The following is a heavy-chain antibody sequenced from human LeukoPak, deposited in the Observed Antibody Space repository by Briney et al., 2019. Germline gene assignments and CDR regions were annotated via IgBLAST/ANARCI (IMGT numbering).Heavy chain of an antibody. D-gene: IGHD3-22*01. CDR2: VSGNGGDT. Sequence: GGSLRLSCAASGFTFTAYAMYWVRQAPGKGLEYVAAVSGNGGDTHYADSVKGRFTISRDNAKNTLFVQLDSLRPEDMAVYYCARDRAAGLDYDPSGLDYWGQGTLVAVSS. V-gene: IGHV3-64*02. J-gene: IGHJ4*02. CDR1: GFTFTAYA. CDR3: ARDRAAGLDYDPSGLDY.